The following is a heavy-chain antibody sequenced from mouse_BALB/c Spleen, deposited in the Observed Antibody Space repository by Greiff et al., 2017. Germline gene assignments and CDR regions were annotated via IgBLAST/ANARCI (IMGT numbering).Heavy chain of an antibody. J-gene: IGHJ3*01. V-gene: IGHV1-69*02. CDR2: IDPSDSYT. CDR1: GYTFTSYW. Sequence: QVQLQQPGAELVKPGASVKLSCKASGYTFTSYWMHWVKQRPGQGLEWIGEIDPSDSYTNYNQKFKGKATLTVDKSSSTAYMQLSSLTSEDSAVYYCARFLAYWGQGTLVTVSA. CDR3: ARFLAY.